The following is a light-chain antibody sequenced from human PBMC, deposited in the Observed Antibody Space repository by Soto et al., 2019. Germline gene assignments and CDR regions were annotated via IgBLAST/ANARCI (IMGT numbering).Light chain of an antibody. CDR2: TAS. V-gene: IGKV1-12*01. J-gene: IGKJ2*01. Sequence: DFKMPKSPSFVLAFLGDRATITVRPIQNISTWLAWYQQKPGRAPNLLIYTASSLQSGVPSRFSGSGSGTDFTLTISSLQPEDFATYYCQQANSFPYTFGQGTKLEIK. CDR1: QNISTW. CDR3: QQANSFPYT.